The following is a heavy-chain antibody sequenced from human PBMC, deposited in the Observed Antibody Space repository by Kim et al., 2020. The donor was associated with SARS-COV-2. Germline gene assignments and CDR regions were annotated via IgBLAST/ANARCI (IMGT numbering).Heavy chain of an antibody. V-gene: IGHV1-69*13. CDR3: AVGGRTYYYYYYYGMDV. CDR1: GGTFSSYG. D-gene: IGHD3-10*01. Sequence: SVKVSCKASGGTFSSYGISWVRQAPGQGLEWMGGIIPIFGTANYAQKFQGRVTITADESTSTAYMELSSLRSEDTAVYYCAVGGRTYYYYYYYGMDVWGHGTTVTVS. CDR2: IIPIFGTA. J-gene: IGHJ6*02.